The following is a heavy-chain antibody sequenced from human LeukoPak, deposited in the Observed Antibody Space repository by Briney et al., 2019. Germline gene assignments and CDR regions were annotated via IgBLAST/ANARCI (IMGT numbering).Heavy chain of an antibody. CDR1: GFTFSSYA. CDR2: ISYDGSNK. CDR3: AWTYQLLSFTY. Sequence: GGSLRLSCAASGFTFSSYAMHWVRQPPGQGLAWVAVISYDGSNKYYADSVKGRFTISRDNSKNTLYLQMNSLRAEDTAVYYCAWTYQLLSFTYWGQGTLVTVSS. D-gene: IGHD2-2*01. J-gene: IGHJ4*02. V-gene: IGHV3-30*01.